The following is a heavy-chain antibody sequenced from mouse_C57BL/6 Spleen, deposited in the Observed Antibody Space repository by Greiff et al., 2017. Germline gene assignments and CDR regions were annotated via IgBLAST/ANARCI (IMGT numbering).Heavy chain of an antibody. Sequence: VKLVESGPGLVQPSQSLSITCTVSGFSLTSYGVHWVRQSPGKGLEWLGVIWSGGSTDYNAAFISRLSISKDNSKSQVFFKMNSLQADDTAIYYCARNSDGYYPYYFDYWGQGTTLTVSS. D-gene: IGHD2-3*01. CDR3: ARNSDGYYPYYFDY. CDR2: IWSGGST. J-gene: IGHJ2*01. CDR1: GFSLTSYG. V-gene: IGHV2-2*01.